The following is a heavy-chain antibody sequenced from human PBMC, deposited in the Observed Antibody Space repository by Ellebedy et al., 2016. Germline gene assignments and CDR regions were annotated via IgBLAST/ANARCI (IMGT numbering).Heavy chain of an antibody. CDR1: GFTFSSYA. Sequence: GGSLRLSCAASGFTFSSYAMHWVRQAPGKGLEWVAVISYDGSNKYYADSVKGRFTISRDNAKNSLYLQMNSLRAEDTAVYYCARRQWEPIDAFDIWGQGTMVTVSS. CDR2: ISYDGSNK. V-gene: IGHV3-30-3*01. J-gene: IGHJ3*02. CDR3: ARRQWEPIDAFDI. D-gene: IGHD1-26*01.